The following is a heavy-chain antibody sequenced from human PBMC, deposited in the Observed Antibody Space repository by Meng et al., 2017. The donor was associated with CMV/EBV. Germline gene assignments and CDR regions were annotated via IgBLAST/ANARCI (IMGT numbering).Heavy chain of an antibody. CDR1: GGSVSSGSYY. CDR2: IYYSGST. J-gene: IGHJ6*02. CDR3: ASYCSSTSCRPSGMDV. V-gene: IGHV4-61*01. Sequence: ESLKISCTVSGGSVSSGSYYWSWIRQPPGKGLEWIGYIYYSGSTNYNPSLKSRVTISVDTSKNQFSLKLSSVTAADTAVYYCASYCSSTSCRPSGMDVWGQGTTVTVSS. D-gene: IGHD2-2*01.